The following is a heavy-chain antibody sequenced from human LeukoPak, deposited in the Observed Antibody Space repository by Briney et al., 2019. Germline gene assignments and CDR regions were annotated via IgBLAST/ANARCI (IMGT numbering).Heavy chain of an antibody. V-gene: IGHV4-39*07. CDR2: IYYSGST. CDR3: ARDRDFWSGGVDY. CDR1: GGSISSSRYY. D-gene: IGHD3-3*01. J-gene: IGHJ4*02. Sequence: SETLSLTCTVSGGSISSSRYYWGWIRQPPGKGLEWIGCIYYSGSTYYNTTPKNRVNISVDTSKNQFSLKLSSVTAADKAVYYCARDRDFWSGGVDYWGQGTLVTVSS.